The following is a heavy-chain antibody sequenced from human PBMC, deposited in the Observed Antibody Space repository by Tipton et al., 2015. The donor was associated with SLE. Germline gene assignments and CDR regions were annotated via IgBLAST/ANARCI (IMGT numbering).Heavy chain of an antibody. D-gene: IGHD1-26*01. CDR2: ISYDGSNK. V-gene: IGHV3-30*04. CDR3: ASPIVGATRDYYYGMDV. CDR1: GFTFSSYA. J-gene: IGHJ6*02. Sequence: SLRLSCAASGFTFSSYAMHWVRQAPGKGLEWVAVISYDGSNKYYADSVKGRFTISRDNSKNTLYLQMNSLRAEDTAVYYCASPIVGATRDYYYGMDVWGQGTTVTVSS.